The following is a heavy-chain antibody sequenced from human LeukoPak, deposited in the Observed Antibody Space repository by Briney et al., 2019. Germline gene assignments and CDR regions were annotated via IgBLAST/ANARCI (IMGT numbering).Heavy chain of an antibody. V-gene: IGHV4-4*07. D-gene: IGHD1-20*01. CDR1: GVSINDHY. CDR3: ARHPARYNWNGAFDY. Sequence: PSETLSLTCSVSGVSINDHYWTWVRQPAGRGLEWIGHIYISGSTDYNPSLKSRVTLSVDMSKNQFSLRLSSVTAADTAVYYCARHPARYNWNGAFDYWGQGTLVTVSS. CDR2: IYISGST. J-gene: IGHJ4*02.